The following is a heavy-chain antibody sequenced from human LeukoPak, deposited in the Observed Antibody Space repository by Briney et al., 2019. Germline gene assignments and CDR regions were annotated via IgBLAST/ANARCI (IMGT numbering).Heavy chain of an antibody. CDR3: ARLRSRCSSSWEFDY. V-gene: IGHV4-39*01. J-gene: IGHJ4*02. CDR2: IYYSGST. Sequence: SETLSLTCTVSGGSISSSSYYWGWIRQPPGKGLEWIGSIYYSGSTYYNPSLKSRVTISVDTSKNQFSLKLSSVTAADTAVYYCARLRSRCSSSWEFDYWGQGTLVTVSS. D-gene: IGHD6-13*01. CDR1: GGSISSSSYY.